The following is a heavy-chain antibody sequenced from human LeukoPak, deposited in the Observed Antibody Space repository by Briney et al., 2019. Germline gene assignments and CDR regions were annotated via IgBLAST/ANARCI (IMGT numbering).Heavy chain of an antibody. CDR1: GFTFRDYW. CDR3: ICDYARQGGY. J-gene: IGHJ4*02. D-gene: IGHD4-17*01. CDR2: IKADGSDK. V-gene: IGHV3-7*01. Sequence: RTGGSLRLSCAVSGFTFRDYWMSWVRQAPGKGLEWVANIKADGSDKYYVDSVKGRFTISRDNAKNSLYLQMNSLRVEDTAVYYCICDYARQGGYWAQGTLVTVSS.